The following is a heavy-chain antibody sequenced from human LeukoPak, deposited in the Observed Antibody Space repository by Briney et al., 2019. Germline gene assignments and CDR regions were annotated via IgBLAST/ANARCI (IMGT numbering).Heavy chain of an antibody. Sequence: GGSLRLSCAASGAYWMHWVRQAPGKGLVWVSHINSDGSWTGYADSVKGRFTISKDNAKNTVSLQMNNLRAEDTAVYYCVTFYETYWGRGTLVTVSS. CDR1: GAYW. CDR3: VTFYETY. V-gene: IGHV3-74*01. CDR2: INSDGSWT. D-gene: IGHD2/OR15-2a*01. J-gene: IGHJ4*02.